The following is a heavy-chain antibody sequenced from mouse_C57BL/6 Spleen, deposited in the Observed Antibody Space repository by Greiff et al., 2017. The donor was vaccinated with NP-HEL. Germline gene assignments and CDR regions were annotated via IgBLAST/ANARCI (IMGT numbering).Heavy chain of an antibody. CDR2: IYPGSGST. CDR1: GYTFTSYW. D-gene: IGHD1-1*01. J-gene: IGHJ1*03. Sequence: QVQLQQPGAELVKPGASVKMSCKASGYTFTSYWITWVKQRPGQGLEWIGDIYPGSGSTNYNEKFKSKATLTVDTSSSTAYMQLSSLTSEDSAVYYCARREMSIYYYPIEYFDVWGTGTTVTVSS. CDR3: ARREMSIYYYPIEYFDV. V-gene: IGHV1-55*01.